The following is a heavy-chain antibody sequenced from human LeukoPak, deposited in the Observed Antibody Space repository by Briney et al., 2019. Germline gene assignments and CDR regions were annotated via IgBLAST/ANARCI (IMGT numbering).Heavy chain of an antibody. V-gene: IGHV4-59*01. J-gene: IGHJ6*02. Sequence: SETLSLTCTVSGGSISSYYWSWIRQPPGKGLEWIGYIYYSGSTNYNPSLKSRVTISVDTSKNQFSLKLSSVTAADTAVYYCARDPGFMSLWYYGMDVWGQGTTVTVSS. CDR2: IYYSGST. CDR3: ARDPGFMSLWYYGMDV. CDR1: GGSISSYY.